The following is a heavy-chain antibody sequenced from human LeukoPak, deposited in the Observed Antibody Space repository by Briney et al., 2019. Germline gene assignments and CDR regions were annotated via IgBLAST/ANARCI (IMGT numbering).Heavy chain of an antibody. J-gene: IGHJ4*02. CDR2: IKYSGTT. CDR3: ARGGGGDGYNRLFDY. CDR1: GGSITSGNYY. Sequence: SETLSLTCSVSGGSITSGNYYWGWIRQPPGKGLEWIGSIKYSGTTYQNPSLKSRVTISVDTSKKQFSLKLSSVTAADTAVYYCARGGGGDGYNRLFDYWGQGTLVTVSS. D-gene: IGHD5-24*01. V-gene: IGHV4-39*01.